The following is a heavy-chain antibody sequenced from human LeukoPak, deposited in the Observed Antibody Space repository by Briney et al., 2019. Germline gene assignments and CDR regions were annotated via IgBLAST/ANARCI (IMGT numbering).Heavy chain of an antibody. J-gene: IGHJ6*02. CDR1: EFSFSDYY. CDR2: ISSSSSDT. CDR3: ARGHHGMEV. V-gene: IGHV3-11*05. Sequence: PGGSLRLSCAASEFSFSDYYMSWIRHAPGKGLEWVSYISSSSSDTDYADSVEGRFTISRDNAKNSLFLQMNSLRAEDTAVYYCARGHHGMEVWGRGTTVTVSS.